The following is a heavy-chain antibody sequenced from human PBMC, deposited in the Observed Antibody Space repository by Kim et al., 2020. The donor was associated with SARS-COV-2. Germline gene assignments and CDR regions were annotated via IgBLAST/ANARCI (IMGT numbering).Heavy chain of an antibody. V-gene: IGHV3-11*06. J-gene: IGHJ6*02. Sequence: KGRFTISRDSAKNSLHLQMNSLRAEDTAVYYCARRGYSDGSYYYYYGMDVWGQGTTVTVSS. D-gene: IGHD5-18*01. CDR3: ARRGYSDGSYYYYYGMDV.